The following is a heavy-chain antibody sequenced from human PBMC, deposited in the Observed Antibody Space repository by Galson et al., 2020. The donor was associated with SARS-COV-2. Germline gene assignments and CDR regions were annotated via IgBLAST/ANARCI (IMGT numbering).Heavy chain of an antibody. V-gene: IGHV1-18*01. CDR2: ISVYSGNT. D-gene: IGHD2-2*01. Sequence: ASVKVSCKAFGYTLNSYGVNWVRRAPGQGLEWMGWISVYSGNTNYAQKFQGRVTMTADTSTSTAYMELRSLRSDDTAVYYCARDRVVAAGTPGEYWGQGTQVTVYS. CDR3: ARDRVVAAGTPGEY. J-gene: IGHJ4*02. CDR1: GYTLNSYG.